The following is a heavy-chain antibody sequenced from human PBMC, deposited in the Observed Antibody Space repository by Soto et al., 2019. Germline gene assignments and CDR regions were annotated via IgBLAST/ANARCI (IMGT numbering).Heavy chain of an antibody. CDR2: IRSKDYGGTP. J-gene: IGHJ4*02. V-gene: IGHV3-49*02. CDR3: TREIPYFDS. Sequence: EVQLVESGGGLAQPGRSLRLSCATSGFTFTYFSISWVRQAPGRGLEWVGFIRSKDYGGTPEYAASVQGRFAISRDDSTGIAYLQMNSLNNEDTAVYYCTREIPYFDSWGQGTLVTVSS. CDR1: GFTFTYFS.